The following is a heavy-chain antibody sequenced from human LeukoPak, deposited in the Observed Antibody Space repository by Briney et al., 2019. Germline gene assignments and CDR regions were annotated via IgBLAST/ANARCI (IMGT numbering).Heavy chain of an antibody. CDR1: GFTFSSYS. CDR2: ISSGSSYI. D-gene: IGHD3-22*01. V-gene: IGHV3-21*01. Sequence: GGSLRLSCAASGFTFSSYSMNWVRQAPGKGLEWVSSISSGSSYIYYADSVKGRFTISRDNAKNSLYLQMNSLRAEDTAVYYCARASDSSGYYSYFDHWGQGALVTVSS. J-gene: IGHJ1*01. CDR3: ARASDSSGYYSYFDH.